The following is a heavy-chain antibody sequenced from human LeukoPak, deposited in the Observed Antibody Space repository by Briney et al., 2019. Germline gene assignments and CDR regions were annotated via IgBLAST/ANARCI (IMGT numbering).Heavy chain of an antibody. CDR2: IKKDGNDK. V-gene: IGHV3-7*01. CDR1: GFTFNSYW. D-gene: IGHD3-10*01. Sequence: PGGSLRLSCAASGFTFNSYWMTWVRQAPGKGLEWVANIKKDGNDKYYVDSVKGRFTISRDNARSSLSLQMNSLRVEDTALYYCARGRDHSWFGEVWDNAFDIWGQGTMVTVSS. CDR3: ARGRDHSWFGEVWDNAFDI. J-gene: IGHJ3*02.